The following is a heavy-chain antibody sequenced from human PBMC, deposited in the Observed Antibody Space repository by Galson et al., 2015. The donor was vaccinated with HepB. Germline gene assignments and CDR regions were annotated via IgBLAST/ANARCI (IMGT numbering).Heavy chain of an antibody. CDR1: GYTFTSYF. Sequence: SVKVSCKASGYTFTSYFMHWVRQAPGQGLGWMGVINPSGGSTNYAQKFQGRVTMTRDTSTSTVYMELSSLRYEDTAVYYCAREGPEDAFDIWGQGTVVTVSS. CDR2: INPSGGST. CDR3: AREGPEDAFDI. J-gene: IGHJ3*02. V-gene: IGHV1-46*01.